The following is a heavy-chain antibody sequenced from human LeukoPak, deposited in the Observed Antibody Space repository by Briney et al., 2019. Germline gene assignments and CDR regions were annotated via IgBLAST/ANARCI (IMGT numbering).Heavy chain of an antibody. CDR2: IYRGGTT. J-gene: IGHJ4*02. V-gene: IGHV3-53*01. CDR1: GFNVSNNY. D-gene: IGHD6-13*01. Sequence: GGSLRLSCAASGFNVSNNYMSWVRQAPGKGLEWVSVIYRGGTTYYADSVKGRFTMSRDNSKNTVYLQMDSLRAEDTAVYYCARDRGAAAGNWGQGTLVTVSS. CDR3: ARDRGAAAGN.